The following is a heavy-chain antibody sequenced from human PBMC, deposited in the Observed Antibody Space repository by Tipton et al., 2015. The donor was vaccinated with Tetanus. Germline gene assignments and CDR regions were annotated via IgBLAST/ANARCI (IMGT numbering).Heavy chain of an antibody. V-gene: IGHV4-30-2*01. CDR3: ATVGLVTASVKY. CDR2: IYQTDST. J-gene: IGHJ4*01. CDR1: GGLITTGGYS. Sequence: TLSLTCAVSGGLITTGGYSWGWIRQTPGQGLEWLGYIYQTDSTYFNPSLRSRLSISISRSKNQFSLKLTSVTAADTAVYYCATVGLVTASVKYWGQGTLVTVSS. D-gene: IGHD2-21*02.